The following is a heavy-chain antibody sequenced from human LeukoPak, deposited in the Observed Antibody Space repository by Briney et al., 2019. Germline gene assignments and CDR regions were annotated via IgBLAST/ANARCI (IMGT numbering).Heavy chain of an antibody. CDR1: GGSFSGYY. V-gene: IGHV4-34*01. J-gene: IGHJ6*02. CDR2: INHSGST. CDR3: ARVCSSTSCYTNYYYYGMDV. D-gene: IGHD2-2*02. Sequence: PSETLSLTCAVYGGSFSGYYWSWIRQPPGKGLEWIGEINHSGSTNYNPSLKSRVTISVDTFKNQFSLKLSSVTAADTAVYYCARVCSSTSCYTNYYYYGMDVWGQGTTVTVSS.